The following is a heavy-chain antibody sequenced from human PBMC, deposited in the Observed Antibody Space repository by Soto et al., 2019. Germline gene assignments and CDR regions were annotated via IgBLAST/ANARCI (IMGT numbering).Heavy chain of an antibody. Sequence: GGSLRLSCAASGFTFSSYEMNWVRQAPGKGLEWVSYISSSGSTIYYADSVKGRFTISRDNAKNSLYLQMNSLRAEDTAVYYCARDHKGGYYYYGMDVWGQGTTVAVSS. CDR3: ARDHKGGYYYYGMDV. V-gene: IGHV3-48*03. CDR1: GFTFSSYE. J-gene: IGHJ6*02. CDR2: ISSSGSTI.